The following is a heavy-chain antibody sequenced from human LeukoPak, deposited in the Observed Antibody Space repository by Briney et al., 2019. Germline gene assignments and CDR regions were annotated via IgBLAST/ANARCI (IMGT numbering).Heavy chain of an antibody. D-gene: IGHD6-13*01. CDR1: GYTFTSYY. V-gene: IGHV1-46*01. J-gene: IGHJ6*02. Sequence: ASVKVSCKASGYTFTSYYMHWVRQAPGQGLEWMGIINPSGGSTSYAQKFQGRVTMTRDTSTSTVYMELSSLRSEDTAVYYCARGWVAAAGDYYYYGMDVWGQGTTVTDSS. CDR2: INPSGGST. CDR3: ARGWVAAAGDYYYYGMDV.